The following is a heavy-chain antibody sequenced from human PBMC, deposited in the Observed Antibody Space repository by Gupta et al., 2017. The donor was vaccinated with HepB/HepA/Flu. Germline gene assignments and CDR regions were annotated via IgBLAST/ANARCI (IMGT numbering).Heavy chain of an antibody. Sequence: QVQLVESGGGVVQPGRSLRLPCAASGFNFRMYGMHWGRQAPGKGLEWVAVISFDGSNKYYADSVKGRFTISRDNSKNTLFLQMNSLRAEDTAVYYCAKLNPGYSYGPIDYWGQGTLVTVSS. CDR1: GFNFRMYG. CDR2: ISFDGSNK. V-gene: IGHV3-30*18. D-gene: IGHD5-18*01. CDR3: AKLNPGYSYGPIDY. J-gene: IGHJ4*02.